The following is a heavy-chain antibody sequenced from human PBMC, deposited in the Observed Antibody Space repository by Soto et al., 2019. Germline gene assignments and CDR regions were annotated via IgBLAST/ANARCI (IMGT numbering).Heavy chain of an antibody. J-gene: IGHJ4*02. CDR1: GDSVSSNSAA. D-gene: IGHD3-22*01. CDR2: TYYRSKWYN. CDR3: ATDLPNYYDSSGYDY. V-gene: IGHV6-1*01. Sequence: SQTLSLTCAISGDSVSSNSAAWNWIRQSPSRGLKWLGRTYYRSKWYNDYAVSVKSRITIIPDTSTDTAYMELSSLRSEDTAVYYCATDLPNYYDSSGYDYWGQGTLVTVSS.